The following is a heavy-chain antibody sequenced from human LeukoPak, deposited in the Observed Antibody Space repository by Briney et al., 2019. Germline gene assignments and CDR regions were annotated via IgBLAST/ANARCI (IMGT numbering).Heavy chain of an antibody. CDR2: INAGGGRT. D-gene: IGHD4-17*01. CDR3: AKALCTVTLRGFDY. V-gene: IGHV3-23*01. Sequence: PGGSLRLPCAGSGFTFSSYDMSWVRQAPGKGLEWVSAINAGGGRTFHADSVKGRFTISRDNSKNTLYLQMNSLGAEDTALYYCAKALCTVTLRGFDYWGQGTLVTVSS. J-gene: IGHJ4*02. CDR1: GFTFSSYD.